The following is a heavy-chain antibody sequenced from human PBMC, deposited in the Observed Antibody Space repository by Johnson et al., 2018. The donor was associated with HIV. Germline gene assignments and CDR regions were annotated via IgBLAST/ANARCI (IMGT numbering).Heavy chain of an antibody. Sequence: VQLVESGGGLVQPGGSLRLSCAASGFSFSDYYMSWIRQAPGKGLEWVSGINWNGGSTGYADSVKGRFTISRDNAKSSLYLQMNSLRAEDTAVYYCARGGLLSPDAFDIWGQGTMVTVSS. D-gene: IGHD2-21*02. J-gene: IGHJ3*02. CDR1: GFSFSDYY. V-gene: IGHV3-20*04. CDR3: ARGGLLSPDAFDI. CDR2: INWNGGST.